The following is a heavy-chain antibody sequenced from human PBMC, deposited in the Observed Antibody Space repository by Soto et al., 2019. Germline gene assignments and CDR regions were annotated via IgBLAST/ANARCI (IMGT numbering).Heavy chain of an antibody. Sequence: PGGSLRLSCAASGFTFSNYWMSWVRQAPGKGLEWVASIKHEGSEKYYVNSVKGRFAISRDNAKNSLYLQMNSLRAEDTAVYYCARFNNSGWFQIFDYWGQGTLVTVSS. CDR2: IKHEGSEK. D-gene: IGHD6-19*01. J-gene: IGHJ4*02. V-gene: IGHV3-7*03. CDR1: GFTFSNYW. CDR3: ARFNNSGWFQIFDY.